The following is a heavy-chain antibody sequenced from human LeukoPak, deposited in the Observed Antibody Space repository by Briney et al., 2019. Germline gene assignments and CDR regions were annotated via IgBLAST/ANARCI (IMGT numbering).Heavy chain of an antibody. J-gene: IGHJ6*03. D-gene: IGHD4-11*01. CDR3: TRVEETATTAAIIRKYSYYYYYMDV. V-gene: IGHV3-7*01. CDR1: GFIFTNYA. CDR2: IKQDGSEK. Sequence: GGSLRLSCAASGFIFTNYAMSWVRQAPGKGLEWVANIKQDGSEKHYVDSVKGRFTISRDNAKNSLYLQMSSLRAEDTAVYYCTRVEETATTAAIIRKYSYYYYYMDVWGKGNTVTVSS.